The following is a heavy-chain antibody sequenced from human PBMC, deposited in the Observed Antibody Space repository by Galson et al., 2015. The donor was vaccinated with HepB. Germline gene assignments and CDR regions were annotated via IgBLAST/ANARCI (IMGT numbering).Heavy chain of an antibody. D-gene: IGHD1-1*01. Sequence: SLRLSCAASGFTFSDAWMSWVRQAPGKGLEWVGRIKSKGSGETRDYAAPVKGRFTISRDDSRNTLYLQMNSLKVEDTGVYYCTWNLSPNWRPDHWGQGALVTVSS. CDR1: GFTFSDAW. CDR3: TWNLSPNWRPDH. CDR2: IKSKGSGETR. J-gene: IGHJ4*02. V-gene: IGHV3-15*01.